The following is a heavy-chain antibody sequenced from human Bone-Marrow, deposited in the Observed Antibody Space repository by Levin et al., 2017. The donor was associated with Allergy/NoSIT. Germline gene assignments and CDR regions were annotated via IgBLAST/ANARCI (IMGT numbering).Heavy chain of an antibody. CDR2: IYYTGNT. J-gene: IGHJ4*02. D-gene: IGHD3-3*01. CDR3: ARHVGEPGVFES. Sequence: SETLSLTCTVSGGSIINSYWSWIRQPPGKRLEWIGQIYYTGNTKYNASFKSRVTISVDTSKNHFSLKMDSVTAAATALYSCARHVGEPGVFESWGRGTLVTVSS. CDR1: GGSIINSY. V-gene: IGHV4-59*01.